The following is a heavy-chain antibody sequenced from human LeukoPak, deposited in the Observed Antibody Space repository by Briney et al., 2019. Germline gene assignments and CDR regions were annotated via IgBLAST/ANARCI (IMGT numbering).Heavy chain of an antibody. CDR2: ISSSSSYI. V-gene: IGHV3-21*01. J-gene: IGHJ4*02. CDR1: GFTFSSYS. Sequence: PGGSLRLSCAASGFTFSSYSMDWVRQAPGKGLEWVSSISSSSSYIYYADSVKGRFTISRDNAKNSLYLQMNSLRAEDTAVYYCAKDYRVGASQQDYWGQGTLVTVSS. CDR3: AKDYRVGASQQDY. D-gene: IGHD1-26*01.